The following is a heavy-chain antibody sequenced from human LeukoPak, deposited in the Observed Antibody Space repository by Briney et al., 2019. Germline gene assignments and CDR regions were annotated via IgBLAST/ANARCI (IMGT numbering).Heavy chain of an antibody. Sequence: SETLSLTCIVSGGSIGTYYWSWIRQSPGKGREWIGYIYVTGSTRYNPYLQSRVTISVDTPRNQFFLKMSSVTAAVTAVYYCARPIGGGIEDMDVWGTGTKVTVSS. CDR1: GGSIGTYY. V-gene: IGHV4-4*09. J-gene: IGHJ6*03. CDR3: ARPIGGGIEDMDV. CDR2: IYVTGST. D-gene: IGHD3-16*02.